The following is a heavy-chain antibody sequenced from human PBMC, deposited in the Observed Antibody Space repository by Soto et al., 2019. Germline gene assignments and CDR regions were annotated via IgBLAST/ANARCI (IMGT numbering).Heavy chain of an antibody. Sequence: GGSLRLSCAASGFSVSGNFMSWVRQSPGKGLEWVSVLYSGGDTHYRSSVKGRFTISRDNSKNTLFLQMNGLRVEDTALYYCVRDVQGHYYDEGGSPGGDWGQGTLVTVSS. CDR2: LYSGGDT. V-gene: IGHV3-66*01. D-gene: IGHD3-16*01. J-gene: IGHJ4*02. CDR1: GFSVSGNF. CDR3: VRDVQGHYYDEGGSPGGD.